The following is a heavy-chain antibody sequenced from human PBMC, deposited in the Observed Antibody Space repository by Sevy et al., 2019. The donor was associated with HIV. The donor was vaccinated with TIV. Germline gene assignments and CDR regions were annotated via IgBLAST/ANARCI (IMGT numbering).Heavy chain of an antibody. CDR3: ARVPSPYYDSSGDLIREYYFDS. Sequence: SETLSLICTVSGGPISSHYWSWIRQTPGKGLEWIGYFYYTGITNYNPSLKSRVTMSADTSTNRVSRKLSSVTAADTAVYYCARVPSPYYDSSGDLIREYYFDSWGQGTPVTVSS. V-gene: IGHV4-59*11. CDR2: FYYTGIT. CDR1: GGPISSHY. D-gene: IGHD3-22*01. J-gene: IGHJ4*02.